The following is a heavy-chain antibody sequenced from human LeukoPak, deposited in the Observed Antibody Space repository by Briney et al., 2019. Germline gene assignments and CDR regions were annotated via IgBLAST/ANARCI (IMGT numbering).Heavy chain of an antibody. V-gene: IGHV3-30-3*01. CDR2: ISYDGSNK. Sequence: GGSLRLSCAASGFTFSSYAMHWVRQAPGKGLEWVAVISYDGSNKYYADSVKGRFTISRDNSKNTLYLQMNSLRAEDTAVYYCARPSGGSGSYYFDYWGQGTLVTVSS. CDR1: GFTFSSYA. J-gene: IGHJ4*02. CDR3: ARPSGGSGSYYFDY. D-gene: IGHD1-26*01.